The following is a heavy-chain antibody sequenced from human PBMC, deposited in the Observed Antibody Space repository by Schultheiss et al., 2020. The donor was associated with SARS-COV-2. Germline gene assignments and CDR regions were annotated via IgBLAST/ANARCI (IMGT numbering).Heavy chain of an antibody. D-gene: IGHD3-10*01. Sequence: GESLKISCAASGFTFDDYAMHWVRQAPGKGLEWVAVIWYDGSNKYYADSVKGRFTISRDNSKNTLYLQMNSLKTEDTAVYYCTTDTDYGSPTFHFWGQGTLVTVSS. CDR3: TTDTDYGSPTFHF. V-gene: IGHV3-33*08. J-gene: IGHJ4*02. CDR2: IWYDGSNK. CDR1: GFTFDDYA.